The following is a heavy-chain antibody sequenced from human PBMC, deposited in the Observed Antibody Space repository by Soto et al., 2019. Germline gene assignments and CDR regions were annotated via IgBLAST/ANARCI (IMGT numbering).Heavy chain of an antibody. CDR3: ARHALRSTARDAFDI. Sequence: GESLKISCKGSGYSFTSYWISWVRQMPGKGLEWMGRIDPSDSYTNYSPSFQGHVTISADKSISTAYLQWSSLKASDTAMYYCARHALRSTARDAFDIWGQGTMVTGSS. J-gene: IGHJ3*02. V-gene: IGHV5-10-1*01. CDR1: GYSFTSYW. CDR2: IDPSDSYT.